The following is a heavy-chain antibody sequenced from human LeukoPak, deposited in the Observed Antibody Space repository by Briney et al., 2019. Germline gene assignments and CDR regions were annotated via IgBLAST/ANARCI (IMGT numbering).Heavy chain of an antibody. CDR2: INHSGST. D-gene: IGHD2-2*02. CDR1: GGSFSGYY. V-gene: IGHV4-34*01. J-gene: IGHJ5*02. Sequence: PSETLSLTCAVYGGSFSGYYWSWIRQPPGKGLEWIGKINHSGSTNYNPSLKSRVTISVDTSKNQFSLKLSSVTAADTAVYYCARAGNIVVVPAAILPNNWFDPWGQGTLVTVSS. CDR3: ARAGNIVVVPAAILPNNWFDP.